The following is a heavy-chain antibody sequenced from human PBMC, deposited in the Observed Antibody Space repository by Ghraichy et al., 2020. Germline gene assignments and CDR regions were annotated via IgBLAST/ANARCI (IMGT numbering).Heavy chain of an antibody. CDR2: INPNSGGT. Sequence: ASVKVSCKTGGYNFRAHYMRWVREAPLLGLEWMGWINPNSGGTNYAQKCQGRVTMTRDTSISTAYMELSRLRSDDTAVYHCALFLSDAFDIWGQGTMVTVSS. CDR3: ALFLSDAFDI. D-gene: IGHD2-21*01. J-gene: IGHJ3*02. CDR1: GYNFRAHY. V-gene: IGHV1-2*02.